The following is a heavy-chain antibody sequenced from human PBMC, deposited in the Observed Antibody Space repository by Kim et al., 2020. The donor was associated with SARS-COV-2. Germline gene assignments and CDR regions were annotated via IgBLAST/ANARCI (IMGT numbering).Heavy chain of an antibody. D-gene: IGHD6-13*01. V-gene: IGHV1-2*06. CDR3: ARLMAGWYSSSWYETGHYYGMDV. CDR2: INPNSGGT. CDR1: GYTFTGYY. J-gene: IGHJ6*02. Sequence: ASVKVSCKASGYTFTGYYMHWVRQAPGQGLEWMGRINPNSGGTNYAQKFQGRVTMTRDTSISTAYMELSRLRSDDTAVYYCARLMAGWYSSSWYETGHYYGMDVWGQGTTVTVSS.